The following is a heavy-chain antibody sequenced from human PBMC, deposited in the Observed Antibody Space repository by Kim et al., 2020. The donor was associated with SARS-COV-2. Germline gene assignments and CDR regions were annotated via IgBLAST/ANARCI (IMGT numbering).Heavy chain of an antibody. Sequence: SVKVSCKASGGTFSSYAISWVRQAPGQGLEWMGGIIPIFGTANYAQKFQGRVTITADESTSTAYMELSSLRSEDTAVYYCARALMYSSSPLSTMFDYWGQGTLVTVSS. V-gene: IGHV1-69*13. CDR3: ARALMYSSSPLSTMFDY. J-gene: IGHJ4*02. CDR1: GGTFSSYA. D-gene: IGHD6-13*01. CDR2: IIPIFGTA.